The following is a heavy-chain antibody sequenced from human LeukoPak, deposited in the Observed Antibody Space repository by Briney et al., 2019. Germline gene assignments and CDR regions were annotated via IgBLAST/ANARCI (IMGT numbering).Heavy chain of an antibody. CDR2: IYHSGST. V-gene: IGHV4-4*02. CDR3: ARVPSASLGELPDY. J-gene: IGHJ4*02. D-gene: IGHD3-10*01. CDR1: GGSISSSNW. Sequence: PSGTLSLTCAVSGGSISSSNWWSWVRQPPGKGLEWIGEIYHSGSTNYNPSLKSQVTISVDKSKNQFSLKLSSVTAADTAVYYCARVPSASLGELPDYWGQGTLVTVSS.